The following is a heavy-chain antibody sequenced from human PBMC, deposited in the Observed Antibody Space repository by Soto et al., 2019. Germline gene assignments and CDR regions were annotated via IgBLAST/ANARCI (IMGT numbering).Heavy chain of an antibody. CDR2: IYYSGST. CDR1: GGSISSYY. D-gene: IGHD5-12*01. Sequence: QVQLQESGPGLVKPSETLSLTCTVSGGSISSYYWSWIRQPPGKGLEWIGYIYYSGSTNYNPSLKSRVTISVDTSKNQFSLKLSSVTAADTAVYYCARDLTRWLQSSGWFDPWGQGTLVTVSS. V-gene: IGHV4-59*01. CDR3: ARDLTRWLQSSGWFDP. J-gene: IGHJ5*02.